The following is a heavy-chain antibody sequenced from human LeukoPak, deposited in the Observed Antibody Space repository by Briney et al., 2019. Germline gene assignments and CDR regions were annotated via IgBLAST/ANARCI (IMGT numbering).Heavy chain of an antibody. Sequence: RASVKVSCKASGYTFTGYYMHWVRQAPGQGLEWMGRINPNSGGTNYAQKFQGRVTMTRDTSISTAYMELSRLRSDDTAVYYCARKRSSSFLTPDAFDIWGQGTMATVSS. CDR3: ARKRSSSFLTPDAFDI. V-gene: IGHV1-2*06. D-gene: IGHD6-13*01. J-gene: IGHJ3*02. CDR1: GYTFTGYY. CDR2: INPNSGGT.